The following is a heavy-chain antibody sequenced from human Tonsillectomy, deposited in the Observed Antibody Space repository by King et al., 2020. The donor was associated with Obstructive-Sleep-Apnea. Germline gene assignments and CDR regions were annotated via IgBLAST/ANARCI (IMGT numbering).Heavy chain of an antibody. Sequence: VQLVESGAEVKKPGESLRISCEGSGYSFTNHWITWVRQKTGKGLEWMGRIDPSDSYTNYSPSFRGHVSISVDKSISTVYLQWSSLKASDTAMYYCARSSEYTYGWEDDYWGQGTLVTVSS. CDR2: IDPSDSYT. CDR1: GYSFTNHW. V-gene: IGHV5-10-1*03. CDR3: ARSSEYTYGWEDDY. J-gene: IGHJ4*02. D-gene: IGHD5-18*01.